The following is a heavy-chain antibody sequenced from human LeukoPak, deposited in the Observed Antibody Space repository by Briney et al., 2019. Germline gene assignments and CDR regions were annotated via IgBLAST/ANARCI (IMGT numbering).Heavy chain of an antibody. J-gene: IGHJ5*02. CDR2: IIPIFGTA. Sequence: SVKVSCKASGGTFSSYAISWVRQAPGQGLEWMGGIIPIFGTANYAQKFQGRVTITTDESTSTAYMELSSLRSEDTAVYYCARQRMEASGDGLSNWFDPWGQGTLVTVSS. V-gene: IGHV1-69*05. D-gene: IGHD2-21*01. CDR1: GGTFSSYA. CDR3: ARQRMEASGDGLSNWFDP.